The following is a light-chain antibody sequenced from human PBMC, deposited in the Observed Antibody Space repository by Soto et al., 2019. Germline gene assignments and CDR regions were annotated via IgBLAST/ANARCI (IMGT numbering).Light chain of an antibody. CDR1: QGISKY. CDR3: QKYSSAPQT. V-gene: IGKV1-27*01. Sequence: DIQMTQSPSSLSASVGDRVTITCRASQGISKYLAWYQQKPGKDPKLLIYAASTLQSGVPSRFSGSGSGTDFTLTISSLQPEDVATYYCQKYSSAPQTFGQGTKVEIK. J-gene: IGKJ1*01. CDR2: AAS.